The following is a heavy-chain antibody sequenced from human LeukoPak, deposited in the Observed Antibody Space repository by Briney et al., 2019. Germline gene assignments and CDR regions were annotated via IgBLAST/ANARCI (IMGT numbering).Heavy chain of an antibody. D-gene: IGHD6-19*01. CDR2: ISYDGSNK. J-gene: IGHJ4*02. CDR3: AKGGSSGWYFDY. CDR1: GFTFSSYG. Sequence: GGSLRLSCAASGFTFSSYGMHWVRQAPGKGLWWVAVISYDGSNKYYADSVKGRFAISRDNSKNTLYLQMNSLRAEDTAVYYCAKGGSSGWYFDYWGQGTLVTVSS. V-gene: IGHV3-30*18.